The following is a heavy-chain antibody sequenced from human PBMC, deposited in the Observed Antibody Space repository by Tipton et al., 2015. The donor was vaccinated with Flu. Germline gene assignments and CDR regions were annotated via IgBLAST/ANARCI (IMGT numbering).Heavy chain of an antibody. J-gene: IGHJ3*02. V-gene: IGHV4-61*09. CDR3: ARTRSGNYLDDAFDI. Sequence: LRLSCTVSGGSISSGSHYWSWIRQPAGGGLEWIGQLYTSGSTNYSPSLQSRVTMSVDTAKNQFSLKLSSVTAADTAVYYCARTRSGNYLDDAFDIWGQGTMVTVSS. CDR1: GGSISSGSHY. CDR2: LYTSGST. D-gene: IGHD1-26*01.